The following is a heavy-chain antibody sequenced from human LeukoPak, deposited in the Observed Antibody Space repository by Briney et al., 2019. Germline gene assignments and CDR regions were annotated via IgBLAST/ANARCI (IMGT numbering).Heavy chain of an antibody. D-gene: IGHD4-17*01. J-gene: IGHJ6*02. Sequence: GGSLRLSCTASEFNVSNSFIHWVRQAPGKGLEWVSVIYSGGATYFTDSVKGRFSISRDIFKNTVYLQMNILRVDDTAVFYCARAQQTDFGVGAMDVWGQRTTVTVSS. CDR3: ARAQQTDFGVGAMDV. CDR1: EFNVSNSF. V-gene: IGHV3-66*01. CDR2: IYSGGAT.